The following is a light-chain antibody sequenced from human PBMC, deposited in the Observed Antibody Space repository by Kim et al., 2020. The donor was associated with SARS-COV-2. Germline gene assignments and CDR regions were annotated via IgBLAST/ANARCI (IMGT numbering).Light chain of an antibody. V-gene: IGKV3-20*01. J-gene: IGKJ1*01. Sequence: SPGERATRSCRASRSVSSSYLAWEQQKPGQAPRLLIYGASSRATGVPDRFSGSGSGTDFTLTIARLEPEDFAVYYCQQYGNSPHTFGQGTKVDIK. CDR3: QQYGNSPHT. CDR2: GAS. CDR1: RSVSSSY.